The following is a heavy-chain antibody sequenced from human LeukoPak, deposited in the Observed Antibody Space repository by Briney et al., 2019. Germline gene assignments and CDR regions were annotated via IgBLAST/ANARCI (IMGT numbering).Heavy chain of an antibody. CDR1: GFTFSSYG. CDR2: IWYDGSNK. CDR3: ARGHDYGDYTIDY. J-gene: IGHJ4*02. Sequence: GRSLRLSCAASGFTFSSYGMHWVRQAPGKGLEWVAVIWYDGSNKYYADSVKGRFTISRDDSKNTLYLQMNSLRAEDTAVYYCARGHDYGDYTIDYWGQGTLVTVSS. D-gene: IGHD4-17*01. V-gene: IGHV3-30*19.